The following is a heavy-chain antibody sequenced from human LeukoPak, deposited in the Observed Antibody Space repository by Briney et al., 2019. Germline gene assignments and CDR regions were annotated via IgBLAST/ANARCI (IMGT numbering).Heavy chain of an antibody. CDR3: AKDQAQWLVRNHYYYYGMDV. V-gene: IGHV3-23*01. Sequence: GGSLRLSCAASGFTFSDYDMSWIRQAPGKGLEWVSYVSSSGTSRYYADSVKGRFTISRDNSKNTLYLQMNSLRAEDTAVYYCAKDQAQWLVRNHYYYYGMDVWGQGTTVTVSS. J-gene: IGHJ6*02. CDR1: GFTFSDYD. CDR2: VSSSGTSR. D-gene: IGHD6-19*01.